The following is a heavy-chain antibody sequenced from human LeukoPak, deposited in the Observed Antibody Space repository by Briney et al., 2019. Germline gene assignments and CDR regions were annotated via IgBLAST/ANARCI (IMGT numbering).Heavy chain of an antibody. D-gene: IGHD3-3*01. J-gene: IGHJ5*02. Sequence: GGSLRLSCVASGFTFSRYWMYWVRQAPGKGLVWVSRINSDGSSTSYADSVKGRFTISRDNAKNTLYLQMNSLRAEDTAVYYCARDAGGYDFWSGYSSSWFDPWGQGTLVTVSS. CDR2: INSDGSST. CDR3: ARDAGGYDFWSGYSSSWFDP. V-gene: IGHV3-74*01. CDR1: GFTFSRYW.